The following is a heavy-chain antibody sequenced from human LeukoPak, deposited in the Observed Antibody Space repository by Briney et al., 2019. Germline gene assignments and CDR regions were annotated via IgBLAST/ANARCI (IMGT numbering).Heavy chain of an antibody. CDR2: IKQDGSEK. J-gene: IGHJ4*02. CDR1: GFIFSTYW. V-gene: IGHV3-7*01. CDR3: VRGEVVPSEY. D-gene: IGHD2-15*01. Sequence: GGSLRLSCAASGFIFSTYWMSWVRQAPGKGLEWVANIKQDGSEKYYMDSVKGRFTISRDNAKNSVYLQMNSLRAEDTAVYYCVRGEVVPSEYWGQGALFTVSS.